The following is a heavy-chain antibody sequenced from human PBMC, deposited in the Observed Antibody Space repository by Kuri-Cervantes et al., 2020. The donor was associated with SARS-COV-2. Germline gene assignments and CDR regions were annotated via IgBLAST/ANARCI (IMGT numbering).Heavy chain of an antibody. CDR1: GYSFTSYW. Sequence: KVSCKGSGYSFTSYWIGWVRQTPGKGLEWMGIIYPGDSDTRYRPSFQGRVTITTDKSISTAYLQWSSLKASDTAMYYCARRFCGSSFDYWGQGTLVTVSS. D-gene: IGHD6-6*01. J-gene: IGHJ4*02. CDR2: IYPGDSDT. V-gene: IGHV5-51*01. CDR3: ARRFCGSSFDY.